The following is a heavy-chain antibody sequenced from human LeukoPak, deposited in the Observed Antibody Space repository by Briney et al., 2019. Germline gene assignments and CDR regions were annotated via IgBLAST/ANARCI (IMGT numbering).Heavy chain of an antibody. CDR1: GGSISSSTYY. CDR3: ARERLSYYYMDA. Sequence: SETLSLTCTVSGGSISSSTYYWVWLRQPPGKGLEWIGSIYYNGDTYYSPSLQSRVSISVATSKNQFSLKLSSVTAADTAVYYCARERLSYYYMDAWGKGTTVTVSS. CDR2: IYYNGDT. V-gene: IGHV4-39*07. D-gene: IGHD6-25*01. J-gene: IGHJ6*03.